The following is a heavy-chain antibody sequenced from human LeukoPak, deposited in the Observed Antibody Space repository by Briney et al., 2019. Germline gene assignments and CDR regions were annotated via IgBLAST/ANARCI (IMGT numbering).Heavy chain of an antibody. CDR1: GFTFKNYW. CDR2: TNGDGSNT. CDR3: ARAWGDVVRGVYEYYFDY. D-gene: IGHD3-10*01. Sequence: QPEGSLRLSCAASGFTFKNYWMHWVRQAPGKGLVWVSRTNGDGSNTSYADSVKGRFTISRNNAKNTVYLQMNSLRAEDTDLYVYARAWGDVVRGVYEYYFDYWGQGILVTVSS. V-gene: IGHV3-74*01. J-gene: IGHJ4*02.